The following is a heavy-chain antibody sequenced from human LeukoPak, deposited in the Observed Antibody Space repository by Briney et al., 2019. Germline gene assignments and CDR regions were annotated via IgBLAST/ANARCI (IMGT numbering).Heavy chain of an antibody. V-gene: IGHV1-2*02. D-gene: IGHD2-2*01. Sequence: GASVKVSCKASGYTFTGYYMHWVRQAPGQGLEWMGWINPNSGGTNYAQKFQGRVTMTRDTSISTAYMELSRLRSDDTAVYYCAREGDIVVVPAAYYFDYWGQGTLVTVSS. CDR3: AREGDIVVVPAAYYFDY. CDR2: INPNSGGT. J-gene: IGHJ4*02. CDR1: GYTFTGYY.